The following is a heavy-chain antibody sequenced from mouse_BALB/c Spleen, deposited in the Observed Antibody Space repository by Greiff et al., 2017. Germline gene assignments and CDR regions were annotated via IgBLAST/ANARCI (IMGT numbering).Heavy chain of an antibody. V-gene: IGHV1S81*02. J-gene: IGHJ2*01. CDR2: INPSNGRT. Sequence: VQLQQPGAELVKPGASVKLSCKASGYTFTSYWMHWVKQRPGQGLEWIGEINPSNGRTNYNEKFKSKATLTVDKSSSAVYMELSRLTSEDSAVYFCARHEEGFDYWGQGTTLTVAS. CDR3: ARHEEGFDY. CDR1: GYTFTSYW.